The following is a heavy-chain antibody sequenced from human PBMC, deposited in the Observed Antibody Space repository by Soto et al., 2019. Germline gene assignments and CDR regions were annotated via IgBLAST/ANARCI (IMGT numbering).Heavy chain of an antibody. D-gene: IGHD3-10*01. J-gene: IGHJ6*02. CDR1: GFTFSSYS. CDR3: ARDGYYYGSGSYYNGGGRGRQYYYYYGMDV. V-gene: IGHV3-48*02. Sequence: GGSLRLSCAASGFTFSSYSMNWVRQAPGKGLEWVSYISSSSSTIYYADPVKGRFTISRDNAKNSLYLQMNSLRDEDTAVYYCARDGYYYGSGSYYNGGGRGRQYYYYYGMDVWGQGTTVTVSS. CDR2: ISSSSSTI.